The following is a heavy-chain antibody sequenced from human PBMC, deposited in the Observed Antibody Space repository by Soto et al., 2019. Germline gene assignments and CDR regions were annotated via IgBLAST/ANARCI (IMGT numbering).Heavy chain of an antibody. D-gene: IGHD5-18*01. V-gene: IGHV5-51*01. CDR2: IYPGDSDT. CDR1: GYSITSYW. J-gene: IGHJ6*02. CDR3: ASGGGYSYGPRYYYYGMDV. Sequence: GESVKISGKGSGYSITSYWIGWVLQMPWKGLEWMGIIYPGDSDTRYSPSFQGQVTISADKSISTAYLQWSSLKASDTAMYYCASGGGYSYGPRYYYYGMDVWGQGTTVTVSS.